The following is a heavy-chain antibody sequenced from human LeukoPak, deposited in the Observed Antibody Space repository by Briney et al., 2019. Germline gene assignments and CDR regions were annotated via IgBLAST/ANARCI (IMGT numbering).Heavy chain of an antibody. Sequence: GGSLRLSCAASGFTFDEYAMHWVRQAPGKGLEWVSAISGSGGSTYYADSVKGRFTISRDNSKNTLYLQMNSLRAEDTAVYYCAKGDYGDVDAWGQGTLVTVSS. V-gene: IGHV3-23*01. D-gene: IGHD4-17*01. CDR3: AKGDYGDVDA. CDR1: GFTFDEYA. CDR2: ISGSGGST. J-gene: IGHJ5*02.